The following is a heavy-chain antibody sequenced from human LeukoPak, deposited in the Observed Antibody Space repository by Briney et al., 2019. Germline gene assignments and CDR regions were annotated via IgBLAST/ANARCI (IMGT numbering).Heavy chain of an antibody. CDR2: IYYSGST. CDR3: ARDILPLLWGVTDY. V-gene: IGHV4-39*07. Sequence: PSETLSLTCTVSGGSISSSSYYWGWIRQPPGKGLEWIGSIYYSGSTYYNPSLKSRVTISVDTSKNQFSLKLSSVTAADTAVYYCARDILPLLWGVTDYWGQGTLVTVSS. D-gene: IGHD3-10*01. CDR1: GGSISSSSYY. J-gene: IGHJ4*02.